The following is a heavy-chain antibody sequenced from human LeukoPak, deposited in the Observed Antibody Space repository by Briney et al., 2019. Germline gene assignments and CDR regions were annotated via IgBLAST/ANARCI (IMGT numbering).Heavy chain of an antibody. Sequence: SETLSLTCTVSGGSISSSSYYWSWIRQPPGKGLEWIGYIYYSGSTNYNPSLKSRVTISVDTSKNQFSLKLSSVTAADTAVYYCARGDYDYVWGSLGIDYWGQGTLVTVSS. CDR1: GGSISSSSYY. D-gene: IGHD3-16*01. J-gene: IGHJ4*02. V-gene: IGHV4-61*01. CDR2: IYYSGST. CDR3: ARGDYDYVWGSLGIDY.